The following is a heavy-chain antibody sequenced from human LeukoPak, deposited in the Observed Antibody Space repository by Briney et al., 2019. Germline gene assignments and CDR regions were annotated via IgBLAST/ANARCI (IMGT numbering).Heavy chain of an antibody. CDR1: GFTFSSYG. J-gene: IGHJ6*02. V-gene: IGHV3-30*02. D-gene: IGHD6-13*01. Sequence: PGGSLRLSCAASGFTFSSYGMHWVRQAPGKGLEWVAFIRYDGSNKYYADSVKGRFTISRDNSKNTLYLQMNSLRAEDTAVYCCAKDKSSWSRVGYYYGMDVWGQGTTVTVSS. CDR2: IRYDGSNK. CDR3: AKDKSSWSRVGYYYGMDV.